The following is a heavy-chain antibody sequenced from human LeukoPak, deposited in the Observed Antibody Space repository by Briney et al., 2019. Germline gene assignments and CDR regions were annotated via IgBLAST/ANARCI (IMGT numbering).Heavy chain of an antibody. CDR2: IYYSGST. J-gene: IGHJ4*02. V-gene: IGHV4-61*01. Sequence: SETLSLTCTVSGGSVSSGSSYWSWIRQPPGKGLEWIGYIYYSGSTNYNPSLKSRVTISVDTSKNQFSLKLSSVTAADTAVYYCARDVDWGQGTLVTVSS. CDR1: GGSVSSGSSY. CDR3: ARDVD.